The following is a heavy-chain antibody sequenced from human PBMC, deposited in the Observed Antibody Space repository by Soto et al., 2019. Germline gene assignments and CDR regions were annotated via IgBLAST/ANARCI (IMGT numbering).Heavy chain of an antibody. J-gene: IGHJ6*02. CDR3: AREAGTTGNYYFGMDV. CDR1: GYTFIGHY. CDR2: TNPSSGAT. D-gene: IGHD1-7*01. V-gene: IGHV1-2*02. Sequence: QVQLVQSGAEVKKPGASVKVSCKASGYTFIGHYLHWVRQAPGQGLEWLGWTNPSSGATNFAQKFQGRVTMTRDTSISTTYLELSRLRSDDTDIYYCAREAGTTGNYYFGMDVWGQGTTVTVSS.